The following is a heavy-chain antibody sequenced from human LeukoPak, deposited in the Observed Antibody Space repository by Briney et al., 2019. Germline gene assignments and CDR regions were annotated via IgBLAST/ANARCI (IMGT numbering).Heavy chain of an antibody. D-gene: IGHD3-10*01. CDR1: GGSISSYY. CDR2: IHYSGVT. J-gene: IGHJ5*02. Sequence: PSETLSLTCTVSGGSISSYYRTWIQQPLGKGREYIGYIHYSGVTNYSPSLKSRVTLSVDTSTKPFSLMQKSVTAPDTAVYYCARVGYFGSGGYPMSTNYFDPWGQGARSPSPQ. CDR3: ARVGYFGSGGYPMSTNYFDP. V-gene: IGHV4-59*01.